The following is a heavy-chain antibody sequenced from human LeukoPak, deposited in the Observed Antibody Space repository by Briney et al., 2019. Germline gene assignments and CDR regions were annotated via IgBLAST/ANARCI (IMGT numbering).Heavy chain of an antibody. CDR3: ARQYTMIRGAADY. V-gene: IGHV5-51*01. D-gene: IGHD3-10*01. CDR2: IYPSDSDT. J-gene: IGHJ4*02. Sequence: GESLKISCKGSGHSFTSYWIGWVRQMPGKGLEWMGIIYPSDSDTKYSPSFQGQVTISADKSIATAYLQWSSLKASDTAMYYCARQYTMIRGAADYWGQGTLVTVSS. CDR1: GHSFTSYW.